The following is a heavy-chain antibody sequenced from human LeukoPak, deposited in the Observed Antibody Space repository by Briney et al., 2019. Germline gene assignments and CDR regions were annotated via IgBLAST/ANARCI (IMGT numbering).Heavy chain of an antibody. CDR1: GFTLSDAW. D-gene: IGHD2-15*01. Sequence: GGTLRLSCAASGFTLSDAWMSWVRQAPGKGLEWVGRIKSKTDGGTVDYAAPVKGRFTISRDDSKNTLCLQMNGLKTEDTAVYYCITGGYGLDIWGQGTMVTVSA. J-gene: IGHJ3*02. V-gene: IGHV3-15*01. CDR3: ITGGYGLDI. CDR2: IKSKTDGGTV.